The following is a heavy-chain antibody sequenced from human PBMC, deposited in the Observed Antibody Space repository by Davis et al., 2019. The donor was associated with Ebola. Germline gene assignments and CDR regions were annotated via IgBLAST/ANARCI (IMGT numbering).Heavy chain of an antibody. J-gene: IGHJ4*02. D-gene: IGHD1-26*01. V-gene: IGHV5-51*01. CDR3: ARTVSGSYYSALDY. CDR1: GYGFSDYW. CDR2: IKPGNSDT. Sequence: GESLKISCEGSGYGFSDYWSAWVRQRPGKGLEWMGIIKPGNSDTRYNPSFQGQVTISADMSFSTAYLQWSSLEASDTAVYYCARTVSGSYYSALDYWGQGTLVTVSS.